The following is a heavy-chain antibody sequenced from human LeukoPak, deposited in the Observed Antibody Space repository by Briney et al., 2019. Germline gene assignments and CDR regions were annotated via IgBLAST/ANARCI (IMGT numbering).Heavy chain of an antibody. V-gene: IGHV1-18*01. D-gene: IGHD3-3*01. CDR2: ISAYNGNT. CDR3: ARITIFGVVSKAILNWFDP. CDR1: GGTFSSYG. Sequence: ASVKVSCKASGGTFSSYGISWVRQAPGQGLEWMGWISAYNGNTNYAQKLQGRVTMTTDTSTSTAYMELRSLRSDDTAVYYCARITIFGVVSKAILNWFDPWGQGTLVTVSS. J-gene: IGHJ5*02.